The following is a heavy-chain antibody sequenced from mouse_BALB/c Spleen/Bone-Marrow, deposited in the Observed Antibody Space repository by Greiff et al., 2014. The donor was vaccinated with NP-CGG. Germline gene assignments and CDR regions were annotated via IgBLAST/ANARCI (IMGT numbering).Heavy chain of an antibody. V-gene: IGHV5-6-3*01. J-gene: IGHJ3*01. D-gene: IGHD2-3*01. CDR2: INSNGGST. CDR3: ARDRGWLLRFAY. Sequence: EVNVVESXGGLVQPGGSLKLSCAASGFTFSSYGMSWVRQTPDKRLELVATINSNGGSTYYPDSVKGRFTISRDNAKNTLYLQMSSLKSEDTAMYYCARDRGWLLRFAYWGQGTLVTVSA. CDR1: GFTFSSYG.